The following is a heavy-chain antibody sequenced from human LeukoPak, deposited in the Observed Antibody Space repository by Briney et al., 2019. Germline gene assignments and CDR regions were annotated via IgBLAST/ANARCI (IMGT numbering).Heavy chain of an antibody. J-gene: IGHJ4*02. D-gene: IGHD4-17*01. V-gene: IGHV3-49*03. Sequence: GRSLRLSCTASGFTFGDYAVSWFRQAPGKGLEWVGFIRSKAYGGTTEYAASVKGRFTISRDDSKSIAYLQMNSLTTDDTAVYYCTRDDGPPHYWGQGTLVTVSS. CDR3: TRDDGPPHY. CDR1: GFTFGDYA. CDR2: IRSKAYGGTT.